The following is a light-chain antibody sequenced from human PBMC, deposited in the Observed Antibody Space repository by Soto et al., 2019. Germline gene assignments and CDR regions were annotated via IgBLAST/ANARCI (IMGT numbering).Light chain of an antibody. J-gene: IGLJ1*01. Sequence: QSALTQPPCASGSPGQSVTISCTGTSSDVGGYNYVSWYQQHPGKAPKLMIYDVSQRPSGVPDRFSGSKSGNTASLTVSGLQAEDEADYYCSSYADPYIVFGTGTKLTVL. CDR1: SSDVGGYNY. CDR2: DVS. V-gene: IGLV2-8*01. CDR3: SSYADPYIV.